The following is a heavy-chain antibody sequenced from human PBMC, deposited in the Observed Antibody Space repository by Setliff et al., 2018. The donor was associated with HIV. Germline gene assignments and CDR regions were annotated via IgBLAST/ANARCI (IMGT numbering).Heavy chain of an antibody. J-gene: IGHJ4*02. CDR2: MNPNSGST. D-gene: IGHD3-22*01. CDR3: ARGGDYYCLDY. V-gene: IGHV1-8*01. Sequence: ASVKVSCKTSGYDFNGHDINWVRQATGQGLEWIEWMNPNSGSTGFAQKFQGRVTLTRDITIYTAYMELSSLTSEDTAVYYCARGGDYYCLDYWGLGTLVTVSS. CDR1: GYDFNGHD.